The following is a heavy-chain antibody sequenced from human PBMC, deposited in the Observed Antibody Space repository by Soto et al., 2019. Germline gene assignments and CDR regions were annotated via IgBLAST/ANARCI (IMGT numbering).Heavy chain of an antibody. Sequence: EVQLLESGGGLVQPGGSLRLSCAASGFTFSSYTMSWVRQAPGKGLEWVSSVSGSGGNTYYADSVKGRFTISRDNSKNTISLQMHSLRAEGTAVYYCAIDRGGFASGCAWFDYWGQGTLVPVSS. CDR1: GFTFSSYT. D-gene: IGHD6-19*01. CDR3: AIDRGGFASGCAWFDY. CDR2: VSGSGGNT. J-gene: IGHJ4*02. V-gene: IGHV3-23*01.